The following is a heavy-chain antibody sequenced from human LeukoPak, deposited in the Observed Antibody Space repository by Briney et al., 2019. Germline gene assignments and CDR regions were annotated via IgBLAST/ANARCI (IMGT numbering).Heavy chain of an antibody. V-gene: IGHV4-34*01. J-gene: IGHJ4*02. D-gene: IGHD3-10*01. CDR1: GGSFSGYY. CDR2: INHSGST. CDR3: ARGYYYGSGSYPYY. Sequence: SETLSLTCAVYGGSFSGYYWSWIRQPPGKGLEWIGEINHSGSTNYNPSLKSRVTISVGTSKNQFSLKLSSVTAADTAVYYCARGYYYGSGSYPYYWGQGTLVTVSS.